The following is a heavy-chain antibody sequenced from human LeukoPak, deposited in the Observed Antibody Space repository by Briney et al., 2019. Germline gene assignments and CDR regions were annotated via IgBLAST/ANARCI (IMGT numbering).Heavy chain of an antibody. CDR2: IYHSGST. J-gene: IGHJ4*02. CDR1: GYSISSGYY. V-gene: IGHV4-38-2*01. Sequence: TSETLSPTXAVSGYSISSGYYWGWIRQPPGKGLEWIGSIYHSGSTYCNPSLKSRVTISVDTSKNQFSLKLSSVTAADTAVYYCASSGGVLRYFDWLHTNFDYWGQGTLVTVSS. D-gene: IGHD3-9*01. CDR3: ASSGGVLRYFDWLHTNFDY.